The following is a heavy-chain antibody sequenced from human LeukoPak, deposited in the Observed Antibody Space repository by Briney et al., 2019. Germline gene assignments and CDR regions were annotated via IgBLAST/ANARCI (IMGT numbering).Heavy chain of an antibody. J-gene: IGHJ2*01. CDR2: ISGSGGNT. V-gene: IGHV3-23*01. CDR1: GFSFSSYA. Sequence: GGSLRLSCAASGFSFSSYAMSWVRQAPGKGLEWVSGISGSGGNTYYADSVKGRFTISRDNSKNTLYLQMNSLRAEDTAVYYCARSRRYYDSSGYPQGWYFDLWGRGTLVTVSS. CDR3: ARSRRYYDSSGYPQGWYFDL. D-gene: IGHD3-22*01.